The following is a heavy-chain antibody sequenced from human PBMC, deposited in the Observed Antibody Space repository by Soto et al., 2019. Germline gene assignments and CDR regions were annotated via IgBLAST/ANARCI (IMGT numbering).Heavy chain of an antibody. CDR1: GGSISSSSYY. V-gene: IGHV4-39*01. CDR3: AGYSSSWYRGRFDP. D-gene: IGHD6-13*01. CDR2: IYYSGST. Sequence: PSETLSLTCTVSGGSISSSSYYWGWIRQPPGKGLEWIGSIYYSGSTYYNPSLKSRVTISVDTSKNQFSLKLSSVTAADTAVYYCAGYSSSWYRGRFDPWGQGTLVTVS. J-gene: IGHJ5*02.